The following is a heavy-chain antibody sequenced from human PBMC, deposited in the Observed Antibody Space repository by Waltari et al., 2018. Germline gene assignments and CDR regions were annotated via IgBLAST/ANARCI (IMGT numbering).Heavy chain of an antibody. CDR1: GGSISSSSYY. J-gene: IGHJ4*02. CDR3: ARHGEWDYYGSGSYGNFDY. Sequence: QLQLQESGPGLVKPSETLSLTCTVSGGSISSSSYYWGWIRQPPGKGLEWIGSIYYSGSTYYNPSLKSRVTISVDTSKNQFSLKLSSVTAADTAVYYCARHGEWDYYGSGSYGNFDYWGQGTLVTVSS. V-gene: IGHV4-39*01. D-gene: IGHD3-10*01. CDR2: IYYSGST.